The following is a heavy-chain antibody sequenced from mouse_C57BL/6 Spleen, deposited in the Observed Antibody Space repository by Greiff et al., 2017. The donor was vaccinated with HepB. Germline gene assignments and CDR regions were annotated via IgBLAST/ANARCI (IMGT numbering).Heavy chain of an antibody. CDR2: IYPGSGST. D-gene: IGHD2-3*01. Sequence: QVQLKQPGAELVKPGASVKMSCKASGYTFTSYWITWVKQRPGQGLEWIGDIYPGSGSTNYNEKFKSKATLTVDTSSSTAYMQLSSLTSEDSAVYYCARSHDGYYEGWYFDVWGTGTTVTVSS. J-gene: IGHJ1*03. CDR1: GYTFTSYW. V-gene: IGHV1-55*01. CDR3: ARSHDGYYEGWYFDV.